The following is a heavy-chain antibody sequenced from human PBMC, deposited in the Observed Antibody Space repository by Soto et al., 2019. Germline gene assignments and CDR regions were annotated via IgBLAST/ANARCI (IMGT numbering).Heavy chain of an antibody. CDR3: ARGVTHLLPQIDY. J-gene: IGHJ4*02. CDR1: GFTFSSYA. CDR2: ISYDGSNK. D-gene: IGHD3-22*01. Sequence: GGSLRLSCAASGFTFSSYAMHWVRQAPGKGLEWVAVISYDGSNKYYADSVKGRFTISRDNSKNTLYLQMNSLRAEDTAVYYCARGVTHLLPQIDYWGQGTLVTVSS. V-gene: IGHV3-30-3*01.